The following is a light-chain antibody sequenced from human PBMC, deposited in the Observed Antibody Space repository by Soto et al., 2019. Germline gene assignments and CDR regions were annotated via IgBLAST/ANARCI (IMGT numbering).Light chain of an antibody. V-gene: IGKV3-15*01. CDR2: SAS. CDR1: QSISTE. CDR3: QQGHNWPLT. J-gene: IGKJ2*01. Sequence: EIAMTQSPATLSVSPGERATLSCRASQSISTELAWYQQIPGQPPRLLIYSASTMATGVPARFTGSGSGSEFTLTISGLQSDDFAIYYCQQGHNWPLTFGQGTRLEI.